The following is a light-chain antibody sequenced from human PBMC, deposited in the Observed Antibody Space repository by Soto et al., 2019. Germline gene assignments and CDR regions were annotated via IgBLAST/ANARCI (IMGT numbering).Light chain of an antibody. V-gene: IGLV2-14*03. CDR3: NSYTSSRTYV. CDR1: SSDVGGFNY. Sequence: QSALTQPASVSGSPGQSITISCTGTSSDVGGFNYVSWYQQHPGKAPKLMIYDVTYQPSGVSYRFSGSKSGTTASLTISGLQAEDEAEYYCNSYTSSRTYVFGTGTKITVL. J-gene: IGLJ1*01. CDR2: DVT.